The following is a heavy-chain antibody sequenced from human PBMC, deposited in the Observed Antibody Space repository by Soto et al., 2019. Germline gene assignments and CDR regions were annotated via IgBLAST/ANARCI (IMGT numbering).Heavy chain of an antibody. CDR2: ISAAGDP. J-gene: IGHJ6*02. Sequence: EVQLVESGGGLVQPGGSLRLSCEASGFTFRNYDMHWVRQGTGKGLEWVSGISAAGDPDYADSVEGRFTTSRENAQNSFFLQMNSLRVGDTAVYYCARTDRDVYGLDVWAKGPRSSSP. CDR3: ARTDRDVYGLDV. CDR1: GFTFRNYD. V-gene: IGHV3-13*05.